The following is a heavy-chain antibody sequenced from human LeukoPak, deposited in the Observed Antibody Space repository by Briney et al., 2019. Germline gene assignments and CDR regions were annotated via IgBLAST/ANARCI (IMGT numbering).Heavy chain of an antibody. Sequence: PSETLSLTCTVSGGSISSGGYYWSWIRQHPGKGLEWIGYIYYSGSTYYNPSLKSRVTISVDTSKNQFSLKLSSVTAVDTAVYYCARDGSPRRYSSSWYVRVDYYYGMDVWGQGTTVTVSS. CDR3: ARDGSPRRYSSSWYVRVDYYYGMDV. CDR1: GGSISSGGYY. J-gene: IGHJ6*02. CDR2: IYYSGST. V-gene: IGHV4-31*03. D-gene: IGHD6-13*01.